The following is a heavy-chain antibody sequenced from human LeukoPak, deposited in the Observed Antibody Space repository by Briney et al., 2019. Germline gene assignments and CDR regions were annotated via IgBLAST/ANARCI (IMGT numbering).Heavy chain of an antibody. Sequence: PGGSLRLSCAASGFTFSSYGMHWVRQAPGKGLEWVAFIRYDGSNKYYADSVKGRFTISRDNSKNTLYLQMNSLRAEDTAVYYCAKVGGQLWFPGASYYMDVWGKGTTVTISS. CDR1: GFTFSSYG. D-gene: IGHD5-18*01. CDR2: IRYDGSNK. CDR3: AKVGGQLWFPGASYYMDV. V-gene: IGHV3-30*02. J-gene: IGHJ6*03.